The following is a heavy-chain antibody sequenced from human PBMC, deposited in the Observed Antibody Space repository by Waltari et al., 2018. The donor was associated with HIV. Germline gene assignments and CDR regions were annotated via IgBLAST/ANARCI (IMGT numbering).Heavy chain of an antibody. J-gene: IGHJ3*02. CDR2: INAGNGNT. V-gene: IGHV1-3*01. CDR3: ARADATHYYDSSGYYSWAFDI. Sequence: QVQLVQSGAEVKKPGASVKVSCKASGYTFTSYAMHWVRQAPGQRLEWMGWINAGNGNTKYSQKFQGRVTITRDTSASTAYMELSSLRSEDTAVYYCARADATHYYDSSGYYSWAFDIWGQGTMVTVSS. CDR1: GYTFTSYA. D-gene: IGHD3-22*01.